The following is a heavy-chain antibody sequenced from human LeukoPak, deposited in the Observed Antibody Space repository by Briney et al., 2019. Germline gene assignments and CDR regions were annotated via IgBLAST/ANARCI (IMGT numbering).Heavy chain of an antibody. CDR1: GGSINNYY. CDR3: ARGGWSLDY. V-gene: IGHV4-59*01. J-gene: IGHJ4*02. CDR2: IYYSGST. D-gene: IGHD6-19*01. Sequence: PSETLSLTCTVPGGSINNYYWSWIRQSPGKALEWIGYIYYSGSTNYNPSLKSRVTISVDTSKNQFSLKLSSVTAADTAVYYCARGGWSLDYWGQGTLVTVSS.